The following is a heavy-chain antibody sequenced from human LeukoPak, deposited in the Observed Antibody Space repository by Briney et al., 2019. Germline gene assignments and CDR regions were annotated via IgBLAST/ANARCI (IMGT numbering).Heavy chain of an antibody. CDR2: ISYDGSNK. CDR1: GFTFSSYA. Sequence: GGSLRLSCAASGFTFSSYAMHWVRQAPGKGLEWVAVISYDGSNKYYADSVKGRFTISRDNSKNTLYLQMNSLRAEDTAVYYCARDLSNRPAPYYYGMDVWGQGTTVTVSS. J-gene: IGHJ6*02. CDR3: ARDLSNRPAPYYYGMDV. V-gene: IGHV3-30-3*01.